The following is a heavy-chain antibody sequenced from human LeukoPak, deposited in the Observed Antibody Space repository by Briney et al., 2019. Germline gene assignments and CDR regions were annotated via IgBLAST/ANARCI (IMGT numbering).Heavy chain of an antibody. Sequence: GGSLRLSCAASGFTFSSYWMSWVRQAPGKGLEWVANIKQDGSEKYYVDSVKGRFTISRDNAKNSLYLQMNSLRAEDTAVYYFARGSHYYDSSGYYAAGYWGQGTLVTVSS. D-gene: IGHD3-22*01. CDR2: IKQDGSEK. J-gene: IGHJ4*02. CDR1: GFTFSSYW. CDR3: ARGSHYYDSSGYYAAGY. V-gene: IGHV3-7*04.